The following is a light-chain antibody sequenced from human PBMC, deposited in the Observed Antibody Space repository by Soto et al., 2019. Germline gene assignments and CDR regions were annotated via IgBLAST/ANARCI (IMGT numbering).Light chain of an antibody. V-gene: IGKV1-39*01. J-gene: IGKJ4*01. CDR1: QNIQNS. CDR3: QQSYAAGLT. Sequence: DIRLTQSPSSLSASVGDRVTITCRASQNIQNSLNWYQQQPGKAPKLLIYDASSLERGVSSRFSGGGSGTDFTLTINSLQPEDFASYFCQQSYAAGLTFGGGTKVEIK. CDR2: DAS.